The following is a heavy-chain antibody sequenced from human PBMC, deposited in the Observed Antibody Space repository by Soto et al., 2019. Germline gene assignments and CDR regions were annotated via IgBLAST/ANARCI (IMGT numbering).Heavy chain of an antibody. Sequence: SVKVSCKASGYTFTNYGLNWVRQAPGQGLEGMGWISAYNGYRKYAQKLQGRVTMTTDTSTSTAYMELRRLRSDDPAVYYCARLYGGYGMDVWGQGTTVTSP. D-gene: IGHD3-3*01. CDR2: ISAYNGYR. V-gene: IGHV1-18*04. CDR3: ARLYGGYGMDV. J-gene: IGHJ6*02. CDR1: GYTFTNYG.